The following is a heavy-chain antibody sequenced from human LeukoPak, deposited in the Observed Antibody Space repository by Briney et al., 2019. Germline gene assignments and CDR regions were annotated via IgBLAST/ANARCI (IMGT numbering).Heavy chain of an antibody. CDR3: AREANCKGVRGSLQSVSS. J-gene: IGHJ4*02. CDR2: IDTSNGAT. Sequence: GASVTLSFTASGYTFTSYYMHWVRQAPGPGIELMGWIDTSNGATTYSKKFQGRVIIIREDSIGTAYMELTNLISDATAIFYYAREANCKGVRGSLQSVSSWGEGTLVTVSS. V-gene: IGHV1-2*02. D-gene: IGHD2-15*01. CDR1: GYTFTSYY.